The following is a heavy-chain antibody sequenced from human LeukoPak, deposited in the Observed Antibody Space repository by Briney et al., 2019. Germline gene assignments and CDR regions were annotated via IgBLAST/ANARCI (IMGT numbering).Heavy chain of an antibody. CDR3: TKYSSGWYGGLNAFDI. J-gene: IGHJ3*02. CDR2: IYYSGST. CDR1: GGSISSSSYY. Sequence: PSETLSLTCTVSGGSISSSSYYWGWIRQPPGKGLEWIGSIYYSGSTYDNPSLKSRVTISVDTSKNQFSLKLSSVTAADTAVYYCTKYSSGWYGGLNAFDIWGQGTMVTVSS. V-gene: IGHV4-39*01. D-gene: IGHD6-19*01.